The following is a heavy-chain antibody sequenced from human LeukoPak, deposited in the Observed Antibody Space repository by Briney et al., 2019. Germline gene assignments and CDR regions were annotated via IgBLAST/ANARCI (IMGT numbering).Heavy chain of an antibody. CDR2: ITTNGGST. J-gene: IGHJ4*02. D-gene: IGHD5-18*01. Sequence: GGSLRLSCAASGFTFSNYAMPWVRQAPGKGLEYVSAITTNGGSTFYADSVKGRFTISRDNSKNTLSLQMGSLRDDDMAVYYCAREGPRGYSHGYGNYYFDYWGQGTLVTVSS. CDR3: AREGPRGYSHGYGNYYFDY. CDR1: GFTFSNYA. V-gene: IGHV3-64*02.